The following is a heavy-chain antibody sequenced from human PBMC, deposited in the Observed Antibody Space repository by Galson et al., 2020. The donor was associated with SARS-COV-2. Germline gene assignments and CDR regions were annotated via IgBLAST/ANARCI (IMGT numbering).Heavy chain of an antibody. Sequence: GESLKISCAASGFTFSSYWMHWVRQAPGKGLVWVSRINSDGSSTSYADSVKGRFTISRDNAKNTLYLQMNSLRAEDTAVYYCARVEALWFGEHAFDIWGQGTMVTVSS. CDR3: ARVEALWFGEHAFDI. D-gene: IGHD3-10*01. CDR2: INSDGSST. CDR1: GFTFSSYW. J-gene: IGHJ3*02. V-gene: IGHV3-74*01.